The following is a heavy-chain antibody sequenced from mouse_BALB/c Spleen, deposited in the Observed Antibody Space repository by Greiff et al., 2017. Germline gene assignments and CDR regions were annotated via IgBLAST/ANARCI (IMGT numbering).Heavy chain of an antibody. CDR3: TRDVDSSGYVYYAMDY. CDR2: ISSGGSYT. J-gene: IGHJ4*01. Sequence: DVKLVESGGGLVKPGGSLKLSCAASGFTFSSYTMSWVRQTPEKRLEWVATISSGGSYTYYPDSVKGRFTISRDNAKNTLYLQMSSLKSVDTAMYYCTRDVDSSGYVYYAMDYWGQGTSVTVSS. CDR1: GFTFSSYT. D-gene: IGHD3-2*01. V-gene: IGHV5-6-4*01.